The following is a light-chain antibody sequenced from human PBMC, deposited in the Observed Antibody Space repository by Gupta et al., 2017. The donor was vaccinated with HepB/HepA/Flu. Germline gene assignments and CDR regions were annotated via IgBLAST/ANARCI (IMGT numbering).Light chain of an antibody. Sequence: SSVLTQPPSVSVAPGKTATITCGGNRGGSELVHWYQHMPGQAPVLVVFDDRDRPSKIPERFSGSKSGKTATLTISGVEAEDEADYYCQEWDRPSDQMVFGGGTKLTVL. V-gene: IGLV3-21*03. J-gene: IGLJ2*01. CDR3: QEWDRPSDQMV. CDR1: RGGSEL. CDR2: DDR.